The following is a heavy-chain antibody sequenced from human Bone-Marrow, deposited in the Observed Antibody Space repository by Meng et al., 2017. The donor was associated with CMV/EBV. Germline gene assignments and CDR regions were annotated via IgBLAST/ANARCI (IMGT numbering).Heavy chain of an antibody. CDR1: GFTVSSNY. CDR2: IYSGGST. CDR3: ARDPPPEMATNRGFDY. J-gene: IGHJ4*02. Sequence: GGSLRLSCAASGFTVSSNYMSWVRQAPGKGLEWVSVIYSGGSTYYADSVKGRFTISRDNSKNTLYLQMNSLRAEDTAVYYCARDPPPEMATNRGFDYWGQGTLVPSPQ. D-gene: IGHD5-24*01. V-gene: IGHV3-66*02.